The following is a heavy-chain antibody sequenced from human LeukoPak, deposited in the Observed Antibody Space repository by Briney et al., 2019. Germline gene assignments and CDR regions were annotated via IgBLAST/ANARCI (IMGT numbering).Heavy chain of an antibody. CDR2: INHSGST. CDR1: GGSFSGYY. V-gene: IGHV4-34*01. D-gene: IGHD1-14*01. J-gene: IGHJ6*02. CDR3: ASDHPDRYYYYGMDV. Sequence: SETLSLTCAVYGGSFSGYYWSWTRQPPGKGLEWIGEINHSGSTNYNPSLKSRVTISVDTSKNQFSLKLSSVTAADTAVYYCASDHPDRYYYYGMDVWGQGTTVTVSS.